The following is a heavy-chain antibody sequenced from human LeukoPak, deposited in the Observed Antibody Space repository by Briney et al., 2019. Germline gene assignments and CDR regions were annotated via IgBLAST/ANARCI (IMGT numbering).Heavy chain of an antibody. CDR1: GFTVSSNY. CDR2: IYTYGST. J-gene: IGHJ4*02. Sequence: GASLRLSCAASGFTVSSNYMTWVRQAPGKGLEWVSVIYTYGSTYYADSVKGRFTISRDNSENTLFLQMNSLRAEDTAVYYCARGHYSSGWSSFDYWGQGTLVTVSS. V-gene: IGHV3-66*01. CDR3: ARGHYSSGWSSFDY. D-gene: IGHD6-19*01.